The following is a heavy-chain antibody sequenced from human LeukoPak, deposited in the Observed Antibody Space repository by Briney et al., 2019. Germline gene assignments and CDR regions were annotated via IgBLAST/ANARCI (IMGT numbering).Heavy chain of an antibody. CDR3: ARERGSSGFDY. Sequence: ASVKVSCKASGYTFTSYGISWVRQAPGQGLEWMGWISAYNGNTNYAQNFQGRVTMTRDTSTSTVYMELSSLRSEDTAAYYCARERGSSGFDYWGQGTLVTVSS. CDR2: ISAYNGNT. J-gene: IGHJ4*02. D-gene: IGHD3-22*01. V-gene: IGHV1-18*01. CDR1: GYTFTSYG.